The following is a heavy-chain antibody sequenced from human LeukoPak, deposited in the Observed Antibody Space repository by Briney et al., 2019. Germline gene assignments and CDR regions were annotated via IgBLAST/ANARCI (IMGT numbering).Heavy chain of an antibody. CDR3: AKIGRSYDFWTGYYEEEVDYMDV. V-gene: IGHV3-48*01. CDR2: ISRSSTTI. CDR1: GFTFSSHS. Sequence: GGSLRLSCAASGFTFSSHSMNWVRQTPGKGLEWVSYISRSSTTIYYADSVKGRFTISRDNSKNTLYLQMNSLRAEDTAVYYCAKIGRSYDFWTGYYEEEVDYMDVWGKGTTVTVSS. J-gene: IGHJ6*03. D-gene: IGHD3-3*01.